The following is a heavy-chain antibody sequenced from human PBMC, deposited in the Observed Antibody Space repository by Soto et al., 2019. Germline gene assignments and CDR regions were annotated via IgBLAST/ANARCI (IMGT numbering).Heavy chain of an antibody. CDR1: GYTLTELS. CDR2: FDPEDGET. CDR3: ATDRGIAAAGNKFDY. V-gene: IGHV1-24*01. J-gene: IGHJ4*02. Sequence: ASVKVSCKVSGYTLTELSMHWVRQAPGKGLEWMGGFDPEDGETIYAQKFQGRVTMTEDTSTDTAYMELSGLRSEDTAVYYCATDRGIAAAGNKFDYWGQGTLVTVSS. D-gene: IGHD6-13*01.